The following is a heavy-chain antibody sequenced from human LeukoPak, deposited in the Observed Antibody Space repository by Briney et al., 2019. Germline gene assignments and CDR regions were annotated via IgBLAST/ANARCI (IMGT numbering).Heavy chain of an antibody. J-gene: IGHJ6*03. D-gene: IGHD3-22*01. CDR1: GGSFSGYY. CDR2: INHSGST. Sequence: SETLSLTCAVYGGSFSGYYWSWIRQPPGKGLEWIGEINHSGSTNYNPSLKSRVTISVDTSKNQFSLKLSSVTAADTAVYYCARGCSSGYYPNYYYYYMDVWGKGTTVTVS. CDR3: ARGCSSGYYPNYYYYYMDV. V-gene: IGHV4-34*01.